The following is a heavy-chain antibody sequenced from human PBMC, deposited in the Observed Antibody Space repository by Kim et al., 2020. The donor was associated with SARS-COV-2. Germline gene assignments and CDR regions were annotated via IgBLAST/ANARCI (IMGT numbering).Heavy chain of an antibody. D-gene: IGHD3-22*01. V-gene: IGHV4-39*01. CDR3: ARQEAITMIVVVKDDAFDI. J-gene: IGHJ3*02. Sequence: SRVTISVDTSTNQFSLKLSSVTAADTAVYYCARQEAITMIVVVKDDAFDIWGQGTMVTVSS.